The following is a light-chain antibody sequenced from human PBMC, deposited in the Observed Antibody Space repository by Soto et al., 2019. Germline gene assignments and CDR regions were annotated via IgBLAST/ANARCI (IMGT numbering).Light chain of an antibody. CDR3: NSFTNSSNYV. CDR1: SSDIGSYNR. J-gene: IGLJ1*01. V-gene: IGLV2-18*02. CDR2: EVN. Sequence: QSALTQPASVSGSPGQSITISCTGTSSDIGSYNRVSWYQQPPGTAPKLIIYEVNNRPSGVPDRFSGSKSGNTASLTISGLQAEDEADYYCNSFTNSSNYVLGNGTKVTV.